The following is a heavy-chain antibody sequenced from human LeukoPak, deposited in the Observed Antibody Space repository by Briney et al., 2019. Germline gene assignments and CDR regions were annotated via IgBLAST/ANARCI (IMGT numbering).Heavy chain of an antibody. Sequence: ASVKVSCKASGYTFTNYYIHWVRQVPGQGLEWMGGFDPEDGETIYAQKFQGRVTMTEDTSTDTAYMELSSLRSEDTAVYYCATSRPAAIQGRRNAFDIWGQGTMVTVSS. CDR2: FDPEDGET. J-gene: IGHJ3*02. CDR3: ATSRPAAIQGRRNAFDI. CDR1: GYTFTNYY. V-gene: IGHV1-24*01. D-gene: IGHD2-2*02.